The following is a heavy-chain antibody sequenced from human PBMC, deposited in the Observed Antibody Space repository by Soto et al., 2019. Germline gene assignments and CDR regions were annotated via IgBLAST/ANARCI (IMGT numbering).Heavy chain of an antibody. CDR3: ARDRRTIARAYAFDI. Sequence: QVQLVQSGAEVKKPGASVKVSCKASGYTFTSYGISCVRQAPGQGLEWMGWITAYNGNTNYAQKLQGRVTITTYPSRSTAYMALRSLGYAATAVYYCARDRRTIARAYAFDIWGQGTMVTVSS. V-gene: IGHV1-18*01. CDR1: GYTFTSYG. D-gene: IGHD6-13*01. J-gene: IGHJ3*02. CDR2: ITAYNGNT.